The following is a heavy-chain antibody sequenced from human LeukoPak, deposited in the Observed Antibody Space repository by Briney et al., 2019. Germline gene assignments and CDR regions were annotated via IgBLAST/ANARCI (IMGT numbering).Heavy chain of an antibody. V-gene: IGHV3-11*04. J-gene: IGHJ3*01. CDR1: GFTFSDYY. CDR2: ISNSGNTI. CDR3: SAGEGYYDSSDYYSAWAFNV. D-gene: IGHD3-22*01. Sequence: PGGSLRLSCAAYGFTFSDYYMSWIRQAPGKGLEWVSYISNSGNTIYYADSVKGRFTISRDNAKNSLYLQMNSLRAEDTAVYYCSAGEGYYDSSDYYSAWAFNVWGQGTMVTVSS.